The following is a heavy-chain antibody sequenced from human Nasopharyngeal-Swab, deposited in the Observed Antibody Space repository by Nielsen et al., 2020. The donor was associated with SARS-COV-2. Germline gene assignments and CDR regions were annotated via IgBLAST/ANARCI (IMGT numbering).Heavy chain of an antibody. J-gene: IGHJ6*03. CDR3: ARDTYSNYASYYYYMDV. D-gene: IGHD4-11*01. CDR2: ISSSSSYI. Sequence: GGSLRLSCAASGFTFSSYGMHWVRQAPGKGLEWVSSISSSSSYIYYADSVKGRFTISRDNAKNSLYLQMNSLRAEDTAVYYCARDTYSNYASYYYYMDVWGKGTTVTVSS. CDR1: GFTFSSYG. V-gene: IGHV3-21*01.